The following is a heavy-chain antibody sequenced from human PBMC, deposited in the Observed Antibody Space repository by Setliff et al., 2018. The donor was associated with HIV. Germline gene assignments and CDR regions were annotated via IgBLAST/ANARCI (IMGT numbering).Heavy chain of an antibody. CDR3: ARDFGGYCSSMSCPGLFDP. V-gene: IGHV1-46*01. D-gene: IGHD2-2*01. Sequence: GASVKVSCKASGGSFSNFAISWVRQAPGQGLEWMGVIHPSGGSTSYAQSFQDRVTMTRDTSTSTAYMELSSLRSEDTAVYYCARDFGGYCSSMSCPGLFDPWGQGTLVTSPQ. CDR1: GGSFSNFA. CDR2: IHPSGGST. J-gene: IGHJ5*02.